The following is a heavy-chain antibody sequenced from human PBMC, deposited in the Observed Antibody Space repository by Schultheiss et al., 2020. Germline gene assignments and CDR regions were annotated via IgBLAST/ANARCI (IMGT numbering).Heavy chain of an antibody. V-gene: IGHV4-39*07. CDR3: ARVAITFGGVITGFDY. Sequence: GSLRLSCTVSGGSISSGGYYWSWIRQPPGKGLEWIGEINHSGSTNYNPSLKSRVTISVDTSKNQFSLKLSSVTAADTAVYYCARVAITFGGVITGFDYWGQGTLVTVSS. J-gene: IGHJ4*02. CDR1: GGSISSGGYY. D-gene: IGHD3-16*02. CDR2: INHSGST.